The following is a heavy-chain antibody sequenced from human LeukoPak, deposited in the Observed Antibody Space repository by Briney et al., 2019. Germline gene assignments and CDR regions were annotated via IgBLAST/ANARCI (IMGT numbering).Heavy chain of an antibody. CDR1: GGTFSSYA. CDR3: ARDLGYSGSYHNWFDP. V-gene: IGHV1-69*05. J-gene: IGHJ5*02. Sequence: ASVEVSCKASGGTFSSYAISWVRQAPGQGLEWMGGIIPIFGTANYAQKFQGRVTITTDESTSTAYMELSSLRSEDTAVYYCARDLGYSGSYHNWFDPWGQGTLVTVSS. CDR2: IIPIFGTA. D-gene: IGHD1-26*01.